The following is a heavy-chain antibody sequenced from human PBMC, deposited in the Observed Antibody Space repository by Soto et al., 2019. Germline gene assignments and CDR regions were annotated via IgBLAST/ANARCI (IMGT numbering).Heavy chain of an antibody. J-gene: IGHJ4*02. CDR3: ARGRYGDY. CDR1: GYDFTTYG. D-gene: IGHD1-1*01. V-gene: IGHV1-18*01. CDR2: ISAHNGNT. Sequence: QVHLVQSGAEVKKPGASVKVSCKGSGYDFTTYGITWVRQAPGQGLEWMAWISAHNGNTDYAQKLQGRVTVTRDTSTSTAYMELRSLRSDDTAMYYCARGRYGDYWGQGALGTVSS.